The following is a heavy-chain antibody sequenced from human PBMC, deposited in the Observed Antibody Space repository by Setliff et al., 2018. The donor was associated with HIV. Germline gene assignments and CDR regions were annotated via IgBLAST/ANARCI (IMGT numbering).Heavy chain of an antibody. CDR3: ARGRGRIVATIKESVYYFDY. V-gene: IGHV1-24*01. CDR1: GYTLTEVS. Sequence: ASVKVSCKISGYTLTEVSMHWVRQAPGKGLEWMGYFDPQDGKTIYAQKFQGRVTMTEDTSTYTAYMELYSLRSEDTAVYYCARGRGRIVATIKESVYYFDYWGQGTLVTVSS. J-gene: IGHJ4*02. CDR2: FDPQDGKT. D-gene: IGHD5-12*01.